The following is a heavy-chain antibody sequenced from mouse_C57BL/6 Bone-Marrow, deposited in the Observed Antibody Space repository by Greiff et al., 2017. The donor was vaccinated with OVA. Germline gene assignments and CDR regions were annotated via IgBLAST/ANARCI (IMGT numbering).Heavy chain of an antibody. CDR2: IYPRSGNT. Sequence: VKLMESGAELARPGASVKLSCKASGYTFTSYGISWVKQRTGQGLEWIGEIYPRSGNTYYNEKFKGKATLTADKSSSTAYMELRSRTSEDSAVYFCAPYDYDRGVDYWGQGTTLTVSS. V-gene: IGHV1-81*01. CDR1: GYTFTSYG. CDR3: APYDYDRGVDY. J-gene: IGHJ2*01. D-gene: IGHD2-4*01.